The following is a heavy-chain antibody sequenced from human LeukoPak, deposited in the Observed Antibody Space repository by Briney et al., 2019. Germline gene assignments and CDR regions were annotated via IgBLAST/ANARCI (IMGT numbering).Heavy chain of an antibody. CDR2: ISYDGSNK. Sequence: GRSLRLSCAASGFTFSTYGMHWVRQAPGKGLEWVAVISYDGSNKYYADSVKGRFTISRDNSKNTVYLQMNSLRAEDTAVYYCARVASYDIRYYGMDVWGQGTTVTVSS. V-gene: IGHV3-30*03. D-gene: IGHD3-9*01. J-gene: IGHJ6*02. CDR1: GFTFSTYG. CDR3: ARVASYDIRYYGMDV.